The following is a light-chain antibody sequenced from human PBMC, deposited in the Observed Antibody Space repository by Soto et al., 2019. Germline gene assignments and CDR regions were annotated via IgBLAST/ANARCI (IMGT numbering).Light chain of an antibody. V-gene: IGKV3D-20*01. CDR1: QTISSSQ. CDR2: DVS. CDR3: HQYTASPLT. J-gene: IGKJ4*01. Sequence: EIVLTQSPATLSLSPGERATLSCEASQTISSSQLAWHQQKPDLAPRLLIYDVSSRATGIPDRFSGSGSGTDFTLTISRVTPEDFAVYYCHQYTASPLTFGGGTKVEIK.